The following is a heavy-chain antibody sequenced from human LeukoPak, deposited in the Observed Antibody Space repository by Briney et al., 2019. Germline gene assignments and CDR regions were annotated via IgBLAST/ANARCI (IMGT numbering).Heavy chain of an antibody. CDR1: GDSISSGHYS. CDR2: FYYSRNT. D-gene: IGHD3-3*01. CDR3: ARAYGFWSGYYTNYYYYGMDV. Sequence: SETLSLTCTVSGDSISSGHYSWRGIRKHPGKGLGWIGYFYYSRNTYYHPSPIIRVTRSLATSKNQFSLKLSSVTAADTAVYYCARAYGFWSGYYTNYYYYGMDVWGQGTTVTVSS. J-gene: IGHJ6*02. V-gene: IGHV4-31*03.